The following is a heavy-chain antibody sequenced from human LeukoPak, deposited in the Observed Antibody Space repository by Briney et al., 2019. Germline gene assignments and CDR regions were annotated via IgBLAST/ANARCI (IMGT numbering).Heavy chain of an antibody. CDR1: GGSISSSSYY. D-gene: IGHD1-26*01. J-gene: IGHJ4*02. V-gene: IGHV4-39*01. Sequence: KPSETLSLTCTVSGGSISSSSYYWGRIRQPPGKGLEWIGSIYYSGSTYYNPSLKSRVTISVDTSKSQFSLKLSSVTAADTAVYYCARPQWELHRWGTYYFDYWGQGTLVTVSS. CDR2: IYYSGST. CDR3: ARPQWELHRWGTYYFDY.